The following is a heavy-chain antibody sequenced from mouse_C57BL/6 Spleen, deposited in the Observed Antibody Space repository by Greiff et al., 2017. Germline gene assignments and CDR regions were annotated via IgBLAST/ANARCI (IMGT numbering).Heavy chain of an antibody. CDR2: ISYDGSN. CDR3: ARGTTVVATRTWFAY. CDR1: GYSITSGYY. D-gene: IGHD1-1*01. V-gene: IGHV3-6*01. Sequence: EVHLVESGPGLVKPSQSLSLTCSVTGYSITSGYYWNWIRQFPGNKLEWMGYISYDGSNNYNPSLKNRISITRDTSKNQFFLKLNSVTTEDTATYYCARGTTVVATRTWFAYWGQGTLVTVSA. J-gene: IGHJ3*01.